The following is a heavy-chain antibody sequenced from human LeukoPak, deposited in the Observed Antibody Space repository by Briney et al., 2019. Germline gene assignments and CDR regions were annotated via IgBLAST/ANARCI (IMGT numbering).Heavy chain of an antibody. CDR2: ISGSGGST. V-gene: IGHV3-23*01. D-gene: IGHD6-13*01. CDR1: GFTFSNYA. Sequence: PGGSLRLSCAASGFTFSNYAMTWVRQAPGKGLEWVSAISGSGGSTYYADSVKGRFTISRDNSKNTLYLQMHSLRAEDTAVYYCAKDLAAALVPYYFDYWGQGTLVTVSS. CDR3: AKDLAAALVPYYFDY. J-gene: IGHJ4*02.